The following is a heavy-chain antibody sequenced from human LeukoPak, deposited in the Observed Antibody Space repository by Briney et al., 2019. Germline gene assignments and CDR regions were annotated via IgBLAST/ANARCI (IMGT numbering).Heavy chain of an antibody. Sequence: SETLSLTCTVPGGSISTSSYYWGWVRQPPGKGMEWIGSMYSSGNTYYNPSLKSRVTRSIDTSKNQFSMKLSSVTAADTAVYYCAREMYDSGGYRVSYFDFWGQGILVTVSS. CDR1: GGSISTSSYY. CDR3: AREMYDSGGYRVSYFDF. J-gene: IGHJ4*02. V-gene: IGHV4-39*07. D-gene: IGHD3-22*01. CDR2: MYSSGNT.